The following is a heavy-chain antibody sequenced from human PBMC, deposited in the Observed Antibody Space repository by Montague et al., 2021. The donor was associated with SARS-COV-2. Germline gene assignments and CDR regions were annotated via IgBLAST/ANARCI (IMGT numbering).Heavy chain of an antibody. CDR2: IYHSGSP. V-gene: IGHV4-4*02. CDR3: ARKTIYFDY. Sequence: SETLSLTCTVSGDSISRSNWWTWVRQPPGEGLVWIGEIYHSGSPNYNPSLKSRVTISVDRSKSQFSLNLRSVTAAGTAVYYCARKTIYFDYWGQGTLVTVSS. D-gene: IGHD1/OR15-1a*01. J-gene: IGHJ4*02. CDR1: GDSISRSNW.